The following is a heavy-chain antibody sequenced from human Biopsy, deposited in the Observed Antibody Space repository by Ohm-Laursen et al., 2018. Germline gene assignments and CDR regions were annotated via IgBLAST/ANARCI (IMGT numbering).Heavy chain of an antibody. Sequence: SETLSLTCNVSAGSINDYFWSWVRQPAGKGLEWIGSVFRNEATNYNPSLKGRVTMSIDRSKSQFSLTLRSVTAADTAVYYCTNSLGGAYWGPGILVTVSS. D-gene: IGHD3-10*01. V-gene: IGHV4-4*07. CDR2: VFRNEAT. CDR3: TNSLGGAY. J-gene: IGHJ4*02. CDR1: AGSINDYF.